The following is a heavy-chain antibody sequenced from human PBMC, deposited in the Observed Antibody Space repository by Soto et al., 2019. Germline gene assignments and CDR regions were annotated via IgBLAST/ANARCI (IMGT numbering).Heavy chain of an antibody. CDR1: GFNFRTYG. Sequence: QMKLVESRGGVVHPGRSLRLSCLASGFNFRTYGMHWVRQAQDTGLQWVAVISYDGSKKFYADSVKGRFTISRDNLRNTLYLQMNRLRVEDTAIYYCAREWGTVVLGAFDLWGQWTTVTVSS. J-gene: IGHJ3*01. D-gene: IGHD2-15*01. CDR2: ISYDGSKK. CDR3: AREWGTVVLGAFDL. V-gene: IGHV3-33*01.